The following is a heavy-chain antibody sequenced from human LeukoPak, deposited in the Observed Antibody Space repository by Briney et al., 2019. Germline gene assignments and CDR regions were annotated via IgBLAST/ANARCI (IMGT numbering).Heavy chain of an antibody. D-gene: IGHD3-10*01. V-gene: IGHV3-23*01. CDR2: IGLESVHT. J-gene: IGHJ4*02. CDR3: VRGDDIGKHPTRAYYFDI. Sequence: TGGSLRLSCAASRFTFTRHAMSGVRQAPGKGLEWVSTIGLESVHTLCAHSVQGRFTVSRDNYRNTLDLQMDNLRVDDTAIYYCVRGDDIGKHPTRAYYFDIWGQGTLVSVSS. CDR1: RFTFTRHA.